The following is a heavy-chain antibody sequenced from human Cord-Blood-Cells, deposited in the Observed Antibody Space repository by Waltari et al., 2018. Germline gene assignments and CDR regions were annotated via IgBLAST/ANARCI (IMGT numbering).Heavy chain of an antibody. V-gene: IGHV4-39*01. CDR3: ARNYCSSTSCDAFDI. CDR2: IYYSGST. J-gene: IGHJ3*02. CDR1: GCSISSSSYY. D-gene: IGHD2-2*01. Sequence: QLQLQESGPGLVKPSETLSLTCPVSGCSISSSSYYWGWIRQPPGKGLEWIGSIYYSGSTYYNPSLKSRVTISVDTSKNQFSLKLSSVTAADTAVYYCARNYCSSTSCDAFDIWGQGTMVTVSS.